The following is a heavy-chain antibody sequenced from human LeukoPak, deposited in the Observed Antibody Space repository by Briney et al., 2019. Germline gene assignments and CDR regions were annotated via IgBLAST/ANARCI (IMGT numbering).Heavy chain of an antibody. Sequence: SETLSLTCTVSGGSISSGGYYWSWIRQPPGKGLEWIGYIYHTGSTTYNPSLKSRVTISVDRSKNQFSLKLSSVTAADTAVYYCARDKVGATGDYYYYYMDVWGKGTTVTVSS. J-gene: IGHJ6*03. CDR1: GGSISSGGYY. CDR2: IYHTGST. D-gene: IGHD1-26*01. V-gene: IGHV4-30-2*01. CDR3: ARDKVGATGDYYYYYMDV.